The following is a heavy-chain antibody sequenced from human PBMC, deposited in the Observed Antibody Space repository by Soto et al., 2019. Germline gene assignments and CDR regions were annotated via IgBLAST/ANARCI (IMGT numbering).Heavy chain of an antibody. CDR1: GGSISSGGYY. D-gene: IGHD2-2*01. CDR3: ARSSTSANYFDY. CDR2: IYYSGST. V-gene: IGHV4-31*03. Sequence: QVQLQESGPGLVKPSQTLSLTCTVSGGSISSGGYYWSWIRQHPGKGLEWIGYIYYSGSTYYNPSPQSRVTISANTSKNQFALQLSSVTAAETAVYYGARSSTSANYFDYWGQGTLVTVSS. J-gene: IGHJ4*02.